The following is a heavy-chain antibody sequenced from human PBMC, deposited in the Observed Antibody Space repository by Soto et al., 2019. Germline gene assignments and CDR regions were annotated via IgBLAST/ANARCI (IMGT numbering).Heavy chain of an antibody. V-gene: IGHV4-59*08. CDR2: IYYSGST. J-gene: IGHJ4*02. D-gene: IGHD3-22*01. Sequence: SETLSLTCTVSAGSVSSYYWSWIRQPPGKGLEWIGYIYYSGSTNYNPSLKSRVTISVDTSNNQFSLKLRSVTAADTAVYYCARRTYESSGYFDCWGQGTLVTVSS. CDR3: ARRTYESSGYFDC. CDR1: AGSVSSYY.